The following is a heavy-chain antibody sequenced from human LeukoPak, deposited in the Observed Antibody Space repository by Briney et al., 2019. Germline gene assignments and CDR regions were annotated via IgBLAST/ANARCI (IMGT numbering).Heavy chain of an antibody. D-gene: IGHD3-9*01. V-gene: IGHV4-34*01. Sequence: SETLSLTCAVYGGSFSGYYWSWIRQPPGEGLEWIGEINHSGSTNYNPSLKSRVTISVDTSKNQFSLKLSSVTAADTAVYYCARVKYYDILTGYYNVDAPLWSWFDPWGQGTLVTVSS. CDR2: INHSGST. J-gene: IGHJ5*02. CDR1: GGSFSGYY. CDR3: ARVKYYDILTGYYNVDAPLWSWFDP.